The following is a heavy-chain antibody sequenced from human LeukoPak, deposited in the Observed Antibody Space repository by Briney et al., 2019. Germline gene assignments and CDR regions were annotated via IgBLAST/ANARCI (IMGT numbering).Heavy chain of an antibody. Sequence: PSETLSLTCTVSGGSISSYYWSWIRQPAGKGLEWIGSIYYSGSTNYNPSLKSRVTISVDTSKNQFSLKLSSVTAADTAVYYCARERRVSRNFDYWGQGTLVTVSS. CDR1: GGSISSYY. J-gene: IGHJ4*02. D-gene: IGHD6-6*01. V-gene: IGHV4-59*01. CDR3: ARERRVSRNFDY. CDR2: IYYSGST.